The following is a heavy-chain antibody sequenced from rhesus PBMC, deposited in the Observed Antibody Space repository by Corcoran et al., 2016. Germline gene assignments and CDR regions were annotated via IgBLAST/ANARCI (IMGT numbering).Heavy chain of an antibody. D-gene: IGHD3-9*01. CDR1: GGSISDSYR. CDR2: IYGSRTST. Sequence: QVQLQESGPGVVKPSETLSLTCAVSGGSISDSYRWSWIRQPPGKGLEWIGYIYGSRTSTNYTPSLKSRVTISNDTSKNQFSLKLSSVTAADAAVYYCARDSEDDYGYYFLFDYWGQGVLVTVSS. J-gene: IGHJ4*01. CDR3: ARDSEDDYGYYFLFDY. V-gene: IGHV4S10*01.